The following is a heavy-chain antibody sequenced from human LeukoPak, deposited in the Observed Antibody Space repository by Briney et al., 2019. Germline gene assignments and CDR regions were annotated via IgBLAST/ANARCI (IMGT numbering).Heavy chain of an antibody. Sequence: GGSLRLSCAASGFTFSSCAMAWVRQAPGKGLEWVASITGDGTRTYYTDSVKGRFTISRDNSKNTLYLQMNSLRADETAIYYCASRPRADMGPLDYWGQGTLVTVST. CDR3: ASRPRADMGPLDY. CDR1: GFTFSSCA. J-gene: IGHJ4*02. CDR2: ITGDGTRT. V-gene: IGHV3-23*01. D-gene: IGHD1-14*01.